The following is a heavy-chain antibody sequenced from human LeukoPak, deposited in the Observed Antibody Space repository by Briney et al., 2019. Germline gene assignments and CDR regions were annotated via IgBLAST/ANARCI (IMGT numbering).Heavy chain of an antibody. V-gene: IGHV4-59*01. J-gene: IGHJ4*02. CDR3: ARDTAGYFDY. Sequence: PSETLSLTCTVSGGSISSYYWSWIRQPPGKGLEWIGYIYYSGSTNYNPSLKSRVTISVDTSKNQFSLKLSSVTAADMAVYYCARDTAGYFDYWGQGTLVTVSS. CDR2: IYYSGST. CDR1: GGSISSYY.